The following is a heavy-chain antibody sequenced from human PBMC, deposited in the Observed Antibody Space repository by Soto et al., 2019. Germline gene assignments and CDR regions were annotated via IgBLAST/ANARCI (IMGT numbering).Heavy chain of an antibody. J-gene: IGHJ6*02. V-gene: IGHV1-2*04. CDR1: EYTFTGYY. Sequence: QVQLVQSGAEVKKPGASVKVSCKASEYTFTGYYMHWVRQAPGQGLEWMGWINPNSGGKNYAQKFQGWVTMTRDTSISTAYMELSRLRSDDTAVYYCARVSIAAAGTPHQSYGMDVWGQGTTVTVSS. D-gene: IGHD6-13*01. CDR2: INPNSGGK. CDR3: ARVSIAAAGTPHQSYGMDV.